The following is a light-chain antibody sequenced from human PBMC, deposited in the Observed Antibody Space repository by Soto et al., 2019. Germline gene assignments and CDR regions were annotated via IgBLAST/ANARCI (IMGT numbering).Light chain of an antibody. CDR1: QTVSSSYY. Sequence: EVVLTQFPGTLSLSPGERATLSCRTSQTVSSSYYLAWYQQKPGQAPRLLIYGASNRASGVPDRFSSGWSGTDFTLTISRLEPEDFAVYYCQQYVTSPPGYTFGQGTELRIK. V-gene: IGKV3-20*01. CDR3: QQYVTSPPGYT. J-gene: IGKJ2*01. CDR2: GAS.